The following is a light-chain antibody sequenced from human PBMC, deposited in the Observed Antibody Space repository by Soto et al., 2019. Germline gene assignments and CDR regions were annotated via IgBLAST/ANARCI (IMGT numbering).Light chain of an antibody. V-gene: IGKV2-28*01. J-gene: IGKJ1*01. Sequence: IVMTQSPLSLPVTPGEPASISCRSSQSVLHSNGYNYVDWYLQKPGQSPQIVIYLGSNRASGVPDRFSGSGSVTDFTLKISRVEAEDVGVYYCMQSLGTPWTFGQGTKVDIK. CDR2: LGS. CDR1: QSVLHSNGYNY. CDR3: MQSLGTPWT.